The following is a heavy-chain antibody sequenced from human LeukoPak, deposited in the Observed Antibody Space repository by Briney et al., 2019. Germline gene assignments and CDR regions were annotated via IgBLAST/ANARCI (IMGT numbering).Heavy chain of an antibody. Sequence: ASVKVSCKASGYTFTSYYMHWARQAPGQGLEWMGIINPSGGSTSYAQKFQGRVTKTRDTSTSTVYMELSSLRSEDTAVYYCARDLLVRGVNNYYYYGMDVWGKGTTVTVSS. CDR2: INPSGGST. CDR1: GYTFTSYY. J-gene: IGHJ6*04. V-gene: IGHV1-46*01. D-gene: IGHD3-10*01. CDR3: ARDLLVRGVNNYYYYGMDV.